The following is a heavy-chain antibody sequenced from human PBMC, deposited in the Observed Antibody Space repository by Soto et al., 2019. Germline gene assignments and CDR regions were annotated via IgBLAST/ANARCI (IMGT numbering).Heavy chain of an antibody. V-gene: IGHV1-69*05. CDR1: GGTFRTSA. CDR3: ARDKDRQQLGGNYYYIMDV. CDR2: IMPVFPTP. J-gene: IGHJ6*01. Sequence: QVQLVQSGAEVKKPGSSVKVSCKTSGGTFRTSAISWVRQAPGQGLEWMGGIMPVFPTPDYAQKFQGRVTXTXDXXTRTAYMELSSLRSEDTAVYYCARDKDRQQLGGNYYYIMDVWGQGTTVTVSS. D-gene: IGHD3-3*02.